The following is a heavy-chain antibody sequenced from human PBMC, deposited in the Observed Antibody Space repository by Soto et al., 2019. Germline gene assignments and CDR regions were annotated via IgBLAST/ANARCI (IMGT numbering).Heavy chain of an antibody. CDR2: IYYSGST. CDR1: GGSISSSSYY. D-gene: IGHD6-19*01. V-gene: IGHV4-39*01. J-gene: IGHJ6*02. Sequence: KASETLSLTCTVSGGSISSSSYYWGWIRQPPGKGLEWIGSIYYSGSTYYNPSLKSRVTISVDTSKNQFSLKLSSVTAADTAVYYCARRLAVAKRGMDVWGQGPTVTVSS. CDR3: ARRLAVAKRGMDV.